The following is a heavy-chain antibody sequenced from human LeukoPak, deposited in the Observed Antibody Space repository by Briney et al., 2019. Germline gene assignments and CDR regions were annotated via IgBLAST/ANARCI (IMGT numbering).Heavy chain of an antibody. V-gene: IGHV3-48*04. J-gene: IGHJ6*04. CDR1: GFTFSSYS. CDR3: AELGITMIGGV. Sequence: GGSLRLSCAASGFTFSSYSMNWVRQAPGKGLEFIAYISHSGNIIYYADSVKGRFTISRDNAKNSLDLQMNSLRGEDTAVYYCAELGITMIGGVWGKGTTVTISS. D-gene: IGHD3-10*02. CDR2: ISHSGNII.